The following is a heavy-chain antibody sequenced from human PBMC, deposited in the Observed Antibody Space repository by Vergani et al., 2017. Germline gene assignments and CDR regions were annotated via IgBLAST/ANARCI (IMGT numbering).Heavy chain of an antibody. J-gene: IGHJ3*02. Sequence: EVQLVESGGGLVQPGRSLRLSCAASGFTFDDYAMLWVRQAPGKGLEWVSGISWNSGTIIYADSLKGRFTISRDNAKNSLYLQMNSLRAEDTALYYCAKEASRRGYYFGDAFDIWGQGTMVTVSS. CDR3: AKEASRRGYYFGDAFDI. CDR1: GFTFDDYA. V-gene: IGHV3-9*01. D-gene: IGHD3-22*01. CDR2: ISWNSGTI.